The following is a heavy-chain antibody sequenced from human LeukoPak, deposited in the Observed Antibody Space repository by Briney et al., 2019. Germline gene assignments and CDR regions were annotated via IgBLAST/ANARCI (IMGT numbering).Heavy chain of an antibody. CDR3: AREGRSSTPGY. V-gene: IGHV4-4*07. D-gene: IGHD2-15*01. CDR2: ISTSGST. CDR1: GGSTSSDY. J-gene: IGHJ4*02. Sequence: SETLSLTCTISGGSTSSDYWSWIRQPAGKGLEWIGRISTSGSTDYNPSLKGRVTMSVATSKNQFSLKLSSVTAADTAVYYCAREGRSSTPGYWGQGTLVTVSS.